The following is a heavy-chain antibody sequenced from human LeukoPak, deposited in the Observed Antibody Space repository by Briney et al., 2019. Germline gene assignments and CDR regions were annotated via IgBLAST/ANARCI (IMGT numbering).Heavy chain of an antibody. J-gene: IGHJ6*02. CDR3: ARDKDSSAGLDPYGMDV. D-gene: IGHD6-19*01. Sequence: PSETLSLTCTVSGGSISSYYWSWIRQPPGKGLEWIGYIYYSGSTNYNPSLKSRVTISVDTSKNQFSLKLSFVTAADTAVYYCARDKDSSAGLDPYGMDVWGQGTTVTVSS. CDR1: GGSISSYY. V-gene: IGHV4-59*01. CDR2: IYYSGST.